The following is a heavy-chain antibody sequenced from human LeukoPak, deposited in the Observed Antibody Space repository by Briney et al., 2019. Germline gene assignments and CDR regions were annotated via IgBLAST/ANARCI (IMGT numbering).Heavy chain of an antibody. CDR3: ARTPGLSRYSSSSY. Sequence: SETLSLTCTVSGGSISSYYWNWIRQPAGKGLEWIGRVYTSGSTNYNPSLKSRVTMSVDTSKNQFSLNLSSVTAADTAVYYCARTPGLSRYSSSSYWGQGTLVTVSS. J-gene: IGHJ1*01. CDR1: GGSISSYY. V-gene: IGHV4-4*07. D-gene: IGHD6-13*01. CDR2: VYTSGST.